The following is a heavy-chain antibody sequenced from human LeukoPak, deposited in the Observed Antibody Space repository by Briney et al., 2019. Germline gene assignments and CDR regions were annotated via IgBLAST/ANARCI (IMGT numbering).Heavy chain of an antibody. CDR1: GFTFSSYA. Sequence: GGSLRLSCAASGFTFSSYAMSWVRQAPGKGLEWVSAISGSGGSTYYADSVKGRFTISRDNAKNSLYLQMNSLRAEDTAVYYCARVIGGTGDYRTNWFDPWGQGTLVTVSS. CDR2: ISGSGGST. D-gene: IGHD4-17*01. J-gene: IGHJ5*02. V-gene: IGHV3-23*01. CDR3: ARVIGGTGDYRTNWFDP.